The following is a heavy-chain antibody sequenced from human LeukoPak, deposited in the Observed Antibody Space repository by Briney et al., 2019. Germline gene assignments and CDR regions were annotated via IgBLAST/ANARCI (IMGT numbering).Heavy chain of an antibody. CDR2: MYSNGGGT. CDR1: GYTFSSYF. CDR3: AREGLGLRDSSGYHFDV. V-gene: IGHV1-46*01. D-gene: IGHD3-22*01. Sequence: ASVKVSCKASGYTFSSYFMHWLRQAPGQELEWMGIMYSNGGGTGYAQQFQGRVTMTRDTSTSTVYMELSSLRSEDTAVYYCAREGLGLRDSSGYHFDVWGQGTLVTVSS. J-gene: IGHJ4*02.